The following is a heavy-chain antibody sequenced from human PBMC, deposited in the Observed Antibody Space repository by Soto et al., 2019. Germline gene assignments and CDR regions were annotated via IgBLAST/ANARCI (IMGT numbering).Heavy chain of an antibody. D-gene: IGHD6-19*01. J-gene: IGHJ3*02. CDR1: GYTFTSYA. CDR3: AREVGAVAMGGDGAFDI. V-gene: IGHV1-3*01. CDR2: INAGNGNT. Sequence: ASVKVSCKASGYTFTSYAMHWVRQAPGQRLEWMGWINAGNGNTKYSQKFQGRVTITRDTSASTAYMELSSLRSEDTAVYYCAREVGAVAMGGDGAFDIWGQGTMVTVSS.